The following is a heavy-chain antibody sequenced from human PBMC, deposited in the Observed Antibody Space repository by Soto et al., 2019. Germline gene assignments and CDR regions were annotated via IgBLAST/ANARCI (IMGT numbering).Heavy chain of an antibody. J-gene: IGHJ4*02. Sequence: GGSLRLSCAASGFTFSSYAMSWVRQAPGKGLEWVSAISGSGGSTYYADSVKGRFTISRDNSKNTLYLQMNSLRAEDTAVYYCANTYYDYVWGSYRSFDYWGQGTLVTVSS. V-gene: IGHV3-23*01. CDR1: GFTFSSYA. CDR3: ANTYYDYVWGSYRSFDY. D-gene: IGHD3-16*02. CDR2: ISGSGGST.